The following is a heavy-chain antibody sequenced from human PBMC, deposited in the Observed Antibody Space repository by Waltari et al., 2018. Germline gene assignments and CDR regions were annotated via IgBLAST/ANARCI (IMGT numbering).Heavy chain of an antibody. CDR3: AGAKWLVNYFDY. D-gene: IGHD6-19*01. CDR1: GYSISSGYY. V-gene: IGHV4-38-2*01. J-gene: IGHJ4*02. CDR2: IYPSGST. Sequence: QVQLQESGPGLVKPSETLSLTCAVSGYSISSGYYWGWIRQPPGKGLEWIGSIYPSGSTYYNPSLKSRFTISVDTSKSQCSLKLSSVTAADTAVYYCAGAKWLVNYFDYWGQGTLVTVSS.